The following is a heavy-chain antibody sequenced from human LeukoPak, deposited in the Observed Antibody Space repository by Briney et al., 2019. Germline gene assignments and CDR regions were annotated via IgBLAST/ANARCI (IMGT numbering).Heavy chain of an antibody. V-gene: IGHV3-23*01. J-gene: IGHJ3*02. Sequence: PGGSLRLSCAASGFTFSSYAMSWVRQAPGKGLEWVSAISGSGGSTYYADSVKGRFTISRDNSKNTLYLQMNSLRAEDTAVYYCAKDFVYYDSSGYWAFDIWGQGTMVTVSS. D-gene: IGHD3-22*01. CDR1: GFTFSSYA. CDR2: ISGSGGST. CDR3: AKDFVYYDSSGYWAFDI.